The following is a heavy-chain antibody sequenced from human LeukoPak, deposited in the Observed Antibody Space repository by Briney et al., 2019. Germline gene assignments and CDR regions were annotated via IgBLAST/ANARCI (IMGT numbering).Heavy chain of an antibody. Sequence: PGGSLRLSCAASGFTFDDYGMTWVRQAPGKGLEWVSGLNRNGGSTGYADSVKGRSTISRDNAKNSLYLQMNSLRAEDTVLYYCARNTYDYDSSGYFDDWGQRTLVTAAS. V-gene: IGHV3-20*04. J-gene: IGHJ4*02. D-gene: IGHD3-22*01. CDR2: LNRNGGST. CDR1: GFTFDDYG. CDR3: ARNTYDYDSSGYFDD.